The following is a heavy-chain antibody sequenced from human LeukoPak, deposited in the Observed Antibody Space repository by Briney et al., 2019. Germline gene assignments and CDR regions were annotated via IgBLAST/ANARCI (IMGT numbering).Heavy chain of an antibody. V-gene: IGHV3-23*01. CDR2: ISGSGGST. Sequence: GGSLRLSCAASGFTFSSYAMSWIRQAPGKGLEWVSAISGSGGSTYYADSVKGRFTVSRDNSKSTLYLQMNSLRAEDTTIYYCARLPGIPTAALPDYWGQGTQVTVSS. D-gene: IGHD6-13*01. J-gene: IGHJ4*02. CDR3: ARLPGIPTAALPDY. CDR1: GFTFSSYA.